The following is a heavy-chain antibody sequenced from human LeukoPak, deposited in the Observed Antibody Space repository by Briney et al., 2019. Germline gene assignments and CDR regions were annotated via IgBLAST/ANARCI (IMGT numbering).Heavy chain of an antibody. CDR3: ARFPHPRVYWSYDMDV. J-gene: IGHJ6*03. CDR1: GGSFSGYY. D-gene: IGHD2-8*02. V-gene: IGHV4-34*01. CDR2: INHSGST. Sequence: SETLSLTCAVYGGSFSGYYWSWIRQPPGKGLEWIGEINHSGSTNYNPSLKSRVTISVDTSKNQFSLELSSVTAADTAVYYCARFPHPRVYWSYDMDVWGKGTTVTVSS.